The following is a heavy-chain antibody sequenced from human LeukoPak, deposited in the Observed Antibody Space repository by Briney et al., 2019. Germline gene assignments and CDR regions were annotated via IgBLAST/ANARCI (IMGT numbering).Heavy chain of an antibody. V-gene: IGHV3-74*01. J-gene: IGHJ4*02. CDR3: ARPLSGYSSSLGY. CDR1: GFTFSSYW. CDR2: IKSDGST. D-gene: IGHD6-6*01. Sequence: PGGSLRLSCAASGFTFSSYWMHWVRQTPGKGLVWISRIKSDGSTIYADSVKGRFTISRDNAKNTLYLQMNSLRAEDTAMYYCARPLSGYSSSLGYGGQGTLVTVSS.